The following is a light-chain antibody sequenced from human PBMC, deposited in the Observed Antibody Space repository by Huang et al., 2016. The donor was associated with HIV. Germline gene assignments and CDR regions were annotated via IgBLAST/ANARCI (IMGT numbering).Light chain of an antibody. CDR3: QQYNNWPPYT. Sequence: EIVMTQSPATLSVSPGERATLSCRASQSVSSNLAWYQQRPGQAPRLLIYGASTRATGVPARFSGSGFGTEFTLTISSLQSEEFAVYYCQQYNNWPPYTFGQGTKLEIK. CDR2: GAS. CDR1: QSVSSN. V-gene: IGKV3-15*01. J-gene: IGKJ2*01.